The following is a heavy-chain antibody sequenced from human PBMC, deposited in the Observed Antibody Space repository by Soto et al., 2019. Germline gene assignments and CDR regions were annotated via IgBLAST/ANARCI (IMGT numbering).Heavy chain of an antibody. Sequence: GGSLRLSCAASGFTFSSYSMNWVRQAPGKGLEWVSSISSSSYIYYADSVKGRFTISRDNAKNSLYLQMNSLRAEDTAVYYCARDRIPDIVVVPAYDAFDIWGQGTMVTVSS. D-gene: IGHD2-2*01. CDR3: ARDRIPDIVVVPAYDAFDI. CDR1: GFTFSSYS. CDR2: ISSSSYI. V-gene: IGHV3-21*01. J-gene: IGHJ3*02.